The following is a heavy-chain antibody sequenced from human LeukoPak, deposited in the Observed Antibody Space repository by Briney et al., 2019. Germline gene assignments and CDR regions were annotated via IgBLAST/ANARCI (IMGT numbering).Heavy chain of an antibody. CDR2: IYTSGST. CDR1: SGSISSYY. CDR3: ARHKGDGYMGNYYYYYMDV. V-gene: IGHV4-4*09. D-gene: IGHD5-24*01. Sequence: PSETLSLTCTVSSGSISSYYWSWIRQPPGKGLEWIGYIYTSGSTNYNPSLKSRVTISVDTSKNQFSLKLSSVTAADTAVYYCARHKGDGYMGNYYYYYMDVWGKGTTVTVSS. J-gene: IGHJ6*03.